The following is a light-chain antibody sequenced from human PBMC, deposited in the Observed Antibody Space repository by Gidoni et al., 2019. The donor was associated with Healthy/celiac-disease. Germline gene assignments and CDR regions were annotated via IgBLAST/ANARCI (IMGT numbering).Light chain of an antibody. Sequence: DIQMTQSPSSLSASVGDRVTITCRASQSISSYLNWYQQKPGKAPTLLIYAASSFQSGVPSRFSGSGCGTAFTITISSLQPADFATYYCYQSYRTLPYTFGQGTQLEIK. J-gene: IGKJ2*01. V-gene: IGKV1-39*01. CDR3: YQSYRTLPYT. CDR2: AAS. CDR1: QSISSY.